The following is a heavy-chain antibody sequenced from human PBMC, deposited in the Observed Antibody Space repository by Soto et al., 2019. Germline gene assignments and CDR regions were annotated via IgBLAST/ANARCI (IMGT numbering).Heavy chain of an antibody. CDR2: ISAYNGNT. Sequence: ASVKVSCKASGYTFTSYGISWVRQAPGQGLEWMGWISAYNGNTNYARKLQGRVTMTTDTSTSTAYMELRSLRSDDTAVYYCATPAPGAAGTYFDYWGQGTLVTVSS. D-gene: IGHD6-13*01. CDR1: GYTFTSYG. J-gene: IGHJ4*02. CDR3: ATPAPGAAGTYFDY. V-gene: IGHV1-18*04.